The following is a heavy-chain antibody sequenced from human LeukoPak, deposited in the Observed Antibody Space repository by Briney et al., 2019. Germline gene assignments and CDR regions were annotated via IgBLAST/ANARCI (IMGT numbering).Heavy chain of an antibody. D-gene: IGHD6-13*01. CDR3: ARGSIAAAEVYYYYYYMDV. V-gene: IGHV1-18*01. J-gene: IGHJ6*03. Sequence: ASVKVSCKTSGYTFTSYGISWVRQAPGQGLEWMGWISAYNGNTNYAQKFQGRVTMTTDTSTSTAYMELSSLRSEDTAVYYCARGSIAAAEVYYYYYYMDVWGKGTTVTISS. CDR1: GYTFTSYG. CDR2: ISAYNGNT.